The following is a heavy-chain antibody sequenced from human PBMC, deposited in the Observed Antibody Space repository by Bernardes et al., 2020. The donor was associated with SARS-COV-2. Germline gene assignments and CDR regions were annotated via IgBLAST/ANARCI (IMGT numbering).Heavy chain of an antibody. V-gene: IGHV4-31*03. D-gene: IGHD3-3*01. CDR3: ARDPTLTIFGVVGAFDI. CDR2: IYYSGST. Sequence: SEPLSLTCTVSGGSISSGGYYWSWLRQHPGKGLEWIGYIYYSGSTYYNPSLKSRVTISVDTSKNQFSLKLSSVTAADTAVYYCARDPTLTIFGVVGAFDIWGQGTMVTVSS. CDR1: GGSISSGGYY. J-gene: IGHJ3*02.